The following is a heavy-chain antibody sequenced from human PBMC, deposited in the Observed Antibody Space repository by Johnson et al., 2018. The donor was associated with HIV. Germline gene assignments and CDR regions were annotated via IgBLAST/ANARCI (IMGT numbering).Heavy chain of an antibody. CDR3: AKGDRYNWNYVSAFDI. CDR1: GFTFSREN. CDR2: INWNGGST. Sequence: VQLVESGGGVVQPGMSLRLSYADSGFTFSRENMHWVRQAPGKGLEWVSGINWNGGSTGYADSVKGRFTISRDNSKNTLYLQMNSLRAEDTAVYYCAKGDRYNWNYVSAFDIWGQGTMVTVSS. J-gene: IGHJ3*02. D-gene: IGHD1-7*01. V-gene: IGHV3-23*04.